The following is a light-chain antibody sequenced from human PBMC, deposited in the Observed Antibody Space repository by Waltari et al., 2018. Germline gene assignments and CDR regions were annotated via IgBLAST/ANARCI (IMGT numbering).Light chain of an antibody. V-gene: IGKV1-39*01. Sequence: DIQMTQSPSSLSASVGDRVTLTCRASQSINTYLNWYQQRQGKAPKLLIYAASSLQSGVPSRFSGSGSETDFTLIISSLQPEDVATYYCQQSYTTPPRTFGGGTRVEIK. CDR1: QSINTY. J-gene: IGKJ4*02. CDR2: AAS. CDR3: QQSYTTPPRT.